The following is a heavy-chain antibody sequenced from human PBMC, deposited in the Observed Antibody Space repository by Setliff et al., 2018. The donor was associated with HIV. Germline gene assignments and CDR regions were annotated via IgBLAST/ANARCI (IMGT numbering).Heavy chain of an antibody. Sequence: GGSLRLSCTTSGFTFNEYAMTWVRQAPDKGLEWIGFIRSKPHGGSPEYAASVKGRFAISRDDSENIAYLQMNNLKIDDSGIYYCAKGQGYYDILTGYPYYFDSWGQGTLVTVSS. J-gene: IGHJ4*02. D-gene: IGHD3-9*01. V-gene: IGHV3-49*04. CDR3: AKGQGYYDILTGYPYYFDS. CDR2: IRSKPHGGSP. CDR1: GFTFNEYA.